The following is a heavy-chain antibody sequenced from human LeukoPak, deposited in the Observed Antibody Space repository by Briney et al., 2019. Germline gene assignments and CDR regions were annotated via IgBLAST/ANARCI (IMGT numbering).Heavy chain of an antibody. D-gene: IGHD3-10*01. CDR2: IYHSGST. CDR3: ARDITTYYYGSGSYYKPHRYYFDY. CDR1: SGSMSSGGYY. Sequence: SQTLSLTCNVSSGSMSSGGYYWSWIRQPPGKGLEWIGYIYHSGSTYYNPSLKSRVTISVDTSKNQFSLKLSSVTAADTAVYYCARDITTYYYGSGSYYKPHRYYFDYWGQGTLVTVSS. V-gene: IGHV4-30-2*01. J-gene: IGHJ4*02.